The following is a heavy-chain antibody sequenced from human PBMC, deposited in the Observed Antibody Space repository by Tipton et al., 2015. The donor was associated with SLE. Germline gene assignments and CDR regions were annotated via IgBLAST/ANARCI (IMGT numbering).Heavy chain of an antibody. J-gene: IGHJ6*03. D-gene: IGHD2-2*01. CDR2: IYYSGST. CDR3: AREPFVPAAGKARGYYYYMDV. V-gene: IGHV4-59*12. Sequence: TLSLTCTVSGGSISSYYWSWIRQPPGKGLEWIGYIYYSGSTNYNPSLKSRVTISVDTSKNQFSLTLSSVTAADTAVYYCAREPFVPAAGKARGYYYYMDVWGKGTTVTVSS. CDR1: GGSISSYY.